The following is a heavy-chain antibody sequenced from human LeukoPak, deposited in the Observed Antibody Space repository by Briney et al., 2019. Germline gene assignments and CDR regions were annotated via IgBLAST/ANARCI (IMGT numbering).Heavy chain of an antibody. V-gene: IGHV3-48*04. J-gene: IGHJ6*03. CDR1: GFTFSTYS. D-gene: IGHD4-17*01. CDR2: ISSSSSTR. CDR3: ARGATVWARMDV. Sequence: GGSLRLSCAVSGFTFSTYSMNWVRQAPGMGLEWVSYISSSSSTRYYADSVKGRFTISRDNAKNSLYLQMNSLRAEDAAVYYCARGATVWARMDVWGKGTTVTVSS.